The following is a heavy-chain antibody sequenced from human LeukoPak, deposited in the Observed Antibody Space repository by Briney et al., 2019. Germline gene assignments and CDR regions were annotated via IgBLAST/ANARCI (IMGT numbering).Heavy chain of an antibody. CDR2: INPNSGGT. CDR3: AREELLAFDY. Sequence: ASVKVSCKASGYISTNYYMHWVRQAPGQGLEWMGWINPNSGGTNYAQKFQGRVIMTTDTSISTAYMELSRLRSDDTAVYYCAREELLAFDYWGQGSLVTVSS. D-gene: IGHD1-7*01. V-gene: IGHV1-2*02. J-gene: IGHJ4*02. CDR1: GYISTNYY.